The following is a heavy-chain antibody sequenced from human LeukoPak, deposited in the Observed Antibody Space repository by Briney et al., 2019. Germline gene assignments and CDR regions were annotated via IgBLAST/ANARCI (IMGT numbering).Heavy chain of an antibody. Sequence: PGGSLRPSCAASGFTFSNAWMSWVRQAPGKGLEWVGRIKSKTDGGTTDYAAPVKGRFTISRDDSKNTLYLQMNSLKTEDTAVYYCTGMVVAATVYYYGMDVWGQGTTVTVSS. CDR3: TGMVVAATVYYYGMDV. J-gene: IGHJ6*02. CDR1: GFTFSNAW. CDR2: IKSKTDGGTT. D-gene: IGHD2-15*01. V-gene: IGHV3-15*01.